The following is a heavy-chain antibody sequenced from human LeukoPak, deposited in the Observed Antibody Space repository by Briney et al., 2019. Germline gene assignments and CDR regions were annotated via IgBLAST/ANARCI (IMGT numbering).Heavy chain of an antibody. CDR3: AKRGGSGSLFDY. Sequence: PGGSLRLSCAASGFTFSDYYMSWIRQAPGKGLEWVSSISSSSSYIYYADSVKGRFTISRDNAKNSLYLQMNSLRPEDTAIYYCAKRGGSGSLFDYWGQGTLVTVSS. CDR1: GFTFSDYY. CDR2: ISSSSSYI. J-gene: IGHJ4*02. V-gene: IGHV3-11*06. D-gene: IGHD3-10*01.